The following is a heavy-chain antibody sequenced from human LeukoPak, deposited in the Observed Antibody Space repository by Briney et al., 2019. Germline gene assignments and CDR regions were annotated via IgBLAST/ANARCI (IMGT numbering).Heavy chain of an antibody. V-gene: IGHV4-61*02. Sequence: PSETLSLTCSVSGGSISSGSYYWSWIRQPAGKGLEWIGRIYTSGSTNYNPSLKSRVTISVDTSKNQFSLKLSSVTAADTAVYYCAREAGPIYFYYMDVWSKGTTVTVSS. CDR2: IYTSGST. CDR1: GGSISSGSYY. CDR3: AREAGPIYFYYMDV. J-gene: IGHJ6*03.